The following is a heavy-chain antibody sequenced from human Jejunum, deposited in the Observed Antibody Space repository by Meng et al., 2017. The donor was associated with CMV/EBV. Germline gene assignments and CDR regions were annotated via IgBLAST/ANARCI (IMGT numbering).Heavy chain of an antibody. J-gene: IGHJ4*02. CDR1: VNSTKMCDYY. Sequence: SVNSTKMCDYYGGGIRQHPGKGLEWMGYMYRSGTPSPNPSLRGRVVISIDTSKNQFSLNVNSMTAADTAVYYCARGSGGMTAFDSWGQGTLVTVSS. D-gene: IGHD3-10*01. V-gene: IGHV4-31*02. CDR3: ARGSGGMTAFDS. CDR2: MYRSGTP.